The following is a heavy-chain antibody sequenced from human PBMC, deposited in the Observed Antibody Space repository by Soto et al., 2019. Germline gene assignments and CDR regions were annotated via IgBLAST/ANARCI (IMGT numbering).Heavy chain of an antibody. D-gene: IGHD6-13*01. CDR3: AREGPYSSSWNAFDY. J-gene: IGHJ4*02. V-gene: IGHV1-69*12. CDR2: IIPIFGTA. CDR1: GGTFSSYA. Sequence: QVQLVQSGAEVKKPGSSVKVSCKASGGTFSSYAISWVRQAPGQGLEWMGGIIPIFGTANYAQKFQGRVTITAEESTSTAYMGLSSLRSEDTAVYYCAREGPYSSSWNAFDYWGQGTLVTVSS.